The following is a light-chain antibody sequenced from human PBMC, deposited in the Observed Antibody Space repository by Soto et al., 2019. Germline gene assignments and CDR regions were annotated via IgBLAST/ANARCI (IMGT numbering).Light chain of an antibody. CDR2: DVS. J-gene: IGLJ1*01. CDR3: SSYTSSTPYV. Sequence: QSVLTQPASVSGSPGQSITISCTGTSSDVGGYNYVSWYQQHPGKAPKLMIYDVSNRPSGASNRFSGSKSGNTASLTISGLQADDEADYYCSSYTSSTPYVFGTGTKLTVL. V-gene: IGLV2-14*01. CDR1: SSDVGGYNY.